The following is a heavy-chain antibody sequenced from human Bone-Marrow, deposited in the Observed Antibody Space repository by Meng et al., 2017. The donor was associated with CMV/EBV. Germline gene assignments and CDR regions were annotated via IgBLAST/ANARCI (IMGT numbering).Heavy chain of an antibody. V-gene: IGHV4-39*07. J-gene: IGHJ4*02. CDR2: IYYSGST. Sequence: SETLSLTCTVSGGSISSSSYYWGWIRQPPGKGLEWIGSIYYSGSTYYNPSLKSRVTISVDTSKNQFSLKLSSVTAADTAVYYCARGLAAPGYWGQGTLVTVYS. CDR1: GGSISSSSYY. CDR3: ARGLAAPGY. D-gene: IGHD6-13*01.